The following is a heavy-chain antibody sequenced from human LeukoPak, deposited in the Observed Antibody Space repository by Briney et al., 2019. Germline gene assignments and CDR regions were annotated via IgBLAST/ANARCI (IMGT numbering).Heavy chain of an antibody. CDR3: ARPRDGYNFYFDY. CDR2: INQDGSDK. CDR1: GFSFTYYW. V-gene: IGHV3-7*01. D-gene: IGHD5-24*01. Sequence: GGSLRLSCTASGFSFTYYWMTWVRQAPGKGLEWVANINQDGSDKYYVDSVKGRFTFSRDNSKNSMYLQMNSLRVEDTSVYYCARPRDGYNFYFDYWGRGSLITVSS. J-gene: IGHJ4*02.